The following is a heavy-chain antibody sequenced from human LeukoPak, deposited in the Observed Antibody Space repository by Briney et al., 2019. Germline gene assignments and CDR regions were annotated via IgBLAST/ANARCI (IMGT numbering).Heavy chain of an antibody. CDR3: ARDLNIYDSSGRLDY. CDR1: GGSISSYY. D-gene: IGHD3-22*01. CDR2: IYTSGST. J-gene: IGHJ4*02. Sequence: SETLSLTCTVSGGSISSYYWSWIRRPAGKGLEWIGRIYTSGSTNYNPSLKSRVTMSVDTSKNQFSLKLSSVTAADTAVYYCARDLNIYDSSGRLDYWGQGTLVTVSS. V-gene: IGHV4-4*07.